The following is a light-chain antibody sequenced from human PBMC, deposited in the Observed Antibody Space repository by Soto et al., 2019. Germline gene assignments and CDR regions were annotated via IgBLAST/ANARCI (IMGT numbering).Light chain of an antibody. Sequence: EILLTQSTGTLSLSPGERATLSCRASQTISSDYLAWYQQKPGQAPRLLIFGAATRAADIPDRFSGSGSGTDFTLTISRLEPEDFAVYYCQRYGSSPTFGQGTKVDIK. CDR1: QTISSDY. CDR3: QRYGSSPT. V-gene: IGKV3-20*01. CDR2: GAA. J-gene: IGKJ1*01.